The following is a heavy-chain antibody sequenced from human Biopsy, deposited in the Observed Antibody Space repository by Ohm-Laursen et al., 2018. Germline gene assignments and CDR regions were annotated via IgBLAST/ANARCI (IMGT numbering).Heavy chain of an antibody. D-gene: IGHD3-16*01. V-gene: IGHV1-2*02. J-gene: IGHJ3*01. Sequence: ASVKVSCKGSGYAVTDYFLHWLRQAPGQGPEWMGWISPNSGGTNYAQKFQGRVTMATDTSTSTDYLELRRLISDDTAVYYCARDIMNRIAGLVARSDVFDVWGQGTLVTVSS. CDR3: ARDIMNRIAGLVARSDVFDV. CDR2: ISPNSGGT. CDR1: GYAVTDYF.